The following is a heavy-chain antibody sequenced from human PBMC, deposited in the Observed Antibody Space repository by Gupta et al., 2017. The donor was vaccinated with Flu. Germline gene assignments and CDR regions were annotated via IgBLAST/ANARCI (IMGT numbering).Heavy chain of an antibody. CDR3: ATSTREYDFWSGYYFDY. CDR2: IIPLFGTP. D-gene: IGHD3-3*01. J-gene: IGHJ4*02. V-gene: IGHV1-69*06. Sequence: VRQAPGQGLEWMGGIIPLFGTPNYAKKFQGRVTVTADNSTSTAYMELSSLTSEDAAVYFCATSTREYDFWSGYYFDYWGQGTLVTVSS.